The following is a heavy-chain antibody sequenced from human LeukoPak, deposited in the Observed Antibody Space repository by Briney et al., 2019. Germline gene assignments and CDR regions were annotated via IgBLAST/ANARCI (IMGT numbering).Heavy chain of an antibody. J-gene: IGHJ6*03. CDR1: GYTFTGYY. D-gene: IGHD1-26*01. V-gene: IGHV1-2*06. CDR3: ARDLPGGSVQTYYYYYMDV. Sequence: ASVKVSCKASGYTFTGYYMHWVRQAPGQGLEWMGRINPNSGGTNYAQKFQGRVTMTRDTSISTAYIELSRLRSDDTAVYYCARDLPGGSVQTYYYYYMDVWGKGTTVTVSS. CDR2: INPNSGGT.